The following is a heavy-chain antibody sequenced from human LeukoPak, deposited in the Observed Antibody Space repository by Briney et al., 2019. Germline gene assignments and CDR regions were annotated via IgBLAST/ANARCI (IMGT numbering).Heavy chain of an antibody. V-gene: IGHV4-59*08. CDR1: GGSISSYY. Sequence: SETLSLTCTVSGGSISSYYWSWIRQPPGEGLVWIGYIYYSGSTNYNPSLKSRVTISVDTSKNQFSLKLSSVTAADTAVYYCARHHSSTRFDAFDIWGQGTMVTVSS. CDR3: ARHHSSTRFDAFDI. CDR2: IYYSGST. D-gene: IGHD2-2*01. J-gene: IGHJ3*02.